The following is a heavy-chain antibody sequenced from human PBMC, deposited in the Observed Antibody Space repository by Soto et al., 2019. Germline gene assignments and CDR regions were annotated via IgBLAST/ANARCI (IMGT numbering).Heavy chain of an antibody. D-gene: IGHD4-17*01. Sequence: EVELVQSGGGLAQPGGCLRLSCAASGFTFSIYGMNWVRQAPGKGLEWVSYISSGGDTIYYADSVKGRFTISRDSAKNTVYLQMDGLSAEDTAVYCCAREFYCDWSAECWGQGSLVSVSS. J-gene: IGHJ1*01. CDR2: ISSGGDTI. CDR3: AREFYCDWSAEC. CDR1: GFTFSIYG. V-gene: IGHV3-48*01.